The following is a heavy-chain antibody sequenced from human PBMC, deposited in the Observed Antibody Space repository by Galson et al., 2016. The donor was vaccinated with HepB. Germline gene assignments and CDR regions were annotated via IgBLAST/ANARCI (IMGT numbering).Heavy chain of an antibody. J-gene: IGHJ5*02. CDR1: GYNFTSYW. CDR2: ISPTDSYT. V-gene: IGHV5-10-1*01. CDR3: ARHMVRGRNYFDP. Sequence: QSGAEVKKPGESLRISCKGSGYNFTSYWISWVRQMPGKGLEWMGRISPTDSYTNYSPSFQGHVTISADKSISTAYLQWSSLKASDTAIYYCARHMVRGRNYFDPWGQGTLVTVSS. D-gene: IGHD3-10*01.